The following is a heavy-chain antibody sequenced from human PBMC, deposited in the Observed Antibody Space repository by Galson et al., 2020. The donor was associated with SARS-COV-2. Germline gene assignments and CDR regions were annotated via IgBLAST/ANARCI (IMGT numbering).Heavy chain of an antibody. CDR2: ISAYHGHT. CDR3: ARVPTIFGVVMSRGDDAFVI. CDR1: GYTFPSYG. Sequence: ASVQVSCQASGYTFPSYGISWVRQAPGQGLEWTGWISAYHGHTNYAQKPQRRVTMTTDTSTSTTYMELRSRRSDDTAGYYCARVPTIFGVVMSRGDDAFVIWGQGTMVTVAS. J-gene: IGHJ3*02. V-gene: IGHV1-18*04. D-gene: IGHD3-3*01.